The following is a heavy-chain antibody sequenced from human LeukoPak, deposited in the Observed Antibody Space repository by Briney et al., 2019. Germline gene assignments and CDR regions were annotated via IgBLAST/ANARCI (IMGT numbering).Heavy chain of an antibody. J-gene: IGHJ4*02. CDR2: ISAYNGNT. CDR1: GYTFTSYG. Sequence: ASVKVSCKASGYTFTSYGISWVRQAPGQGLEWMGWISAYNGNTNYAQKLQGRVTMTTDTSTSTAYMELRSLRSDDTAVYYCAREQHYYGSGSYSHWGQGTLVTVSS. CDR3: AREQHYYGSGSYSH. D-gene: IGHD3-10*01. V-gene: IGHV1-18*01.